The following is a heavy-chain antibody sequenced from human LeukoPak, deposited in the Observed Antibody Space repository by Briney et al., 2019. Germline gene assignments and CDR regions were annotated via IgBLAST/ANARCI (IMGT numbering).Heavy chain of an antibody. D-gene: IGHD3-10*01. CDR2: IYYSGAT. V-gene: IGHV4-59*08. Sequence: SETLSLTCTVSGDSMSGDYWNWIRQSPGKGLEWIGYIYYSGATNYNPSLQSRVIISIDTSKNQFSLKLSSVTAADTAVYYCARPVLLYYFDYWGQGTLVTVSS. CDR3: ARPVLLYYFDY. CDR1: GDSMSGDY. J-gene: IGHJ4*02.